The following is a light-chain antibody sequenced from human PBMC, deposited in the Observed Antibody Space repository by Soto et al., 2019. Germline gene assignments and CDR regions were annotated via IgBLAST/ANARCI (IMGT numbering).Light chain of an antibody. V-gene: IGLV1-51*01. CDR1: SSNIGDNY. CDR2: DND. J-gene: IGLJ2*01. Sequence: QSVLTQPPSVSAAPGQKVTISCSGSSSNIGDNYVSWYQQLPGTAPKLLIYDNDKRPSGIPDRFSGSKSGTSATLGVTGLQTGDEADYYCATCDSSLSAGVFGGGTQLTVL. CDR3: ATCDSSLSAGV.